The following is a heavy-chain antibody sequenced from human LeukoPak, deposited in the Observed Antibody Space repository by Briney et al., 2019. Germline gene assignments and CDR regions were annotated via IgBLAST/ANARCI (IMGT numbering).Heavy chain of an antibody. CDR1: GGSISSSSHY. D-gene: IGHD2-15*01. V-gene: IGHV4-39*01. CDR3: ARPVVVADTKAEFYYGMDV. Sequence: PSETLSLTCSVSGGSISSSSHYWGWIRQPPGKGLEWLGTIYHSGSSYYNPSLKSRVTISVDTSKNQLSLRLSSVTAADTAVYYCARPVVVADTKAEFYYGMDVWGQGTTVTVSS. CDR2: IYHSGSS. J-gene: IGHJ6*02.